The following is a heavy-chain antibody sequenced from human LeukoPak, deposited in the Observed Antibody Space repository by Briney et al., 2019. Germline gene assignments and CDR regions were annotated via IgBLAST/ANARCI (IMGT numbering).Heavy chain of an antibody. J-gene: IGHJ5*02. CDR1: GGSFSGYY. CDR3: ARERVWRYCGGDSCGWFDP. Sequence: SETLSLTCAVYGGSFSGYYWSWIRQPAGKGLEWIGRIYTSGSTNYNPSLKSRVTISVDTSKNQFSLKLSSVTAADTAVYYCARERVWRYCGGDSCGWFDPWGQGTLVTVSS. CDR2: IYTSGST. D-gene: IGHD2-21*02. V-gene: IGHV4-4*07.